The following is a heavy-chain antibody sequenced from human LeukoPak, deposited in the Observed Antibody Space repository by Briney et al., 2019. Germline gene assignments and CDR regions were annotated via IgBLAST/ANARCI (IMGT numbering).Heavy chain of an antibody. V-gene: IGHV3-21*01. D-gene: IGHD2-2*01. Sequence: PGGSLRLSCAASGFTFSSYSMNWVRQAPGKGLEWVSSISSSSSYIYCADSVKGRFTISRDNAKNSLYLQMNSLRAEDTAVYYCARGPRQYCSSTSCYLDYWGQGTLVTVSS. CDR3: ARGPRQYCSSTSCYLDY. J-gene: IGHJ4*02. CDR2: ISSSSSYI. CDR1: GFTFSSYS.